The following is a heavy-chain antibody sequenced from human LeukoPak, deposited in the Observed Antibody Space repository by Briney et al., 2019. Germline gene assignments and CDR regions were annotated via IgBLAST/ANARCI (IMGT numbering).Heavy chain of an antibody. Sequence: TSETLSLTCTVSGDSISSGSYYWSWIRQPAGKGLEWIGRIYSNGDTKFNPSLKSRVTISLDTSKNQFSLKLSSAPAADTAVYYCASRHSKQQPYYYYMDIWGKGTTVTVSS. CDR1: GDSISSGSYY. J-gene: IGHJ6*03. CDR3: ASRHSKQQPYYYYMDI. CDR2: IYSNGDT. V-gene: IGHV4-61*02. D-gene: IGHD6-13*01.